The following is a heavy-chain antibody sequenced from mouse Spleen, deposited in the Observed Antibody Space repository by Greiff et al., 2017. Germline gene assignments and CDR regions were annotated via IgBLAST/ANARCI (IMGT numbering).Heavy chain of an antibody. V-gene: IGHV1-69*01. D-gene: IGHD2-1*01. CDR1: GYTFTSYW. CDR3: ARKGDYYGNYGYFDV. CDR2: IDPSDSYT. J-gene: IGHJ1*01. Sequence: QVHVKQPGAELVMPGASVKLSCKASGYTFTSYWMHWVKQRPGQGLEWIGEIDPSDSYTNYNQKFNGKATLTVDKSSSTAYMQLSSLTSEDSAVYYCARKGDYYGNYGYFDVWGAGTTVTVSS.